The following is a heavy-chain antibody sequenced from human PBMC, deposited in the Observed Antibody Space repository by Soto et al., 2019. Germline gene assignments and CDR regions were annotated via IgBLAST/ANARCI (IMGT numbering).Heavy chain of an antibody. D-gene: IGHD6-19*01. CDR1: GFPFSSFE. CDR2: INPTGRTI. CDR3: ARYSGWYSYNSFDP. J-gene: IGHJ5*02. Sequence: GXSLRLCCVASGFPFSSFEMNWIRPAPGKGPDWIAVINPTGRTISYADSVKGRFTISRDNAENSVYLQMSSLRGEDTARDYCARYSGWYSYNSFDPWGQGTRVTVS. V-gene: IGHV3-48*03.